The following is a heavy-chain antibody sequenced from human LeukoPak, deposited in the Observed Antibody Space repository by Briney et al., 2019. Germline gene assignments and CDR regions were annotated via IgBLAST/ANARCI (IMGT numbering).Heavy chain of an antibody. V-gene: IGHV1-3*04. J-gene: IGHJ5*02. CDR3: ARDRLVAAAPFDP. CDR1: GYTFISYA. D-gene: IGHD6-13*01. Sequence: ASVKVSCKASGYTFISYAMHWVRQAPGQRLEWMGWINTGNGDTKYSQKFQGRVTITRDTSASTAHMELSSLRSEDTAVYYCARDRLVAAAPFDPWGQGTLVTVSS. CDR2: INTGNGDT.